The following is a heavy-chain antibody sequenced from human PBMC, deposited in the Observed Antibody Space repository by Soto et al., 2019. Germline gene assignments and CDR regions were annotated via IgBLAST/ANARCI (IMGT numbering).Heavy chain of an antibody. CDR2: IYYSGST. CDR1: GGSISSSSYY. D-gene: IGHD4-17*01. CDR3: ATLLSYDYGDQGDYYYYYGMDV. J-gene: IGHJ6*02. Sequence: QLQLQESGPGLVKPSETLSLTCTVSGGSISSSSYYWGWIRQPPGKGLEWIGSIYYSGSTYYNPSLKSRVTISVDRSKNQFSLKLSSVTAADTAVYYCATLLSYDYGDQGDYYYYYGMDVWGQGTTVTVSS. V-gene: IGHV4-39*01.